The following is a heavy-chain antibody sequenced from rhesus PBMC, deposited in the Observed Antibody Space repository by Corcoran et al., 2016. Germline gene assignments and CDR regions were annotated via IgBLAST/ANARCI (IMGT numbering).Heavy chain of an antibody. D-gene: IGHD3-34*01. J-gene: IGHJ4*01. V-gene: IGHV1-156*01. CDR1: GYTFPELS. CDR3: ARGANWGDYYRFDY. Sequence: EVQLVQSGAEVKKPGASVKVSCKVSGYTFPELSMHWGRQAPGKGLEWMGGVDPVYGEIIHAEKFQGRVTMTEDTSTDTAYMELSSLRSEDTAVYYCARGANWGDYYRFDYWGQGVLVTVSS. CDR2: VDPVYGEI.